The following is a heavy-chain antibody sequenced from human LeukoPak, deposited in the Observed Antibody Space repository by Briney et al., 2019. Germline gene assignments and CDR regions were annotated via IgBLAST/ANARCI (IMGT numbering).Heavy chain of an antibody. CDR1: GYSFTTYY. D-gene: IGHD3-3*01. CDR3: ARPTRLRFLEWLSSGAFDI. J-gene: IGHJ3*02. V-gene: IGHV1-46*01. Sequence: ASVKVSCKASGYSFTTYYMHWVRQAPGLGLEWMGIINPSDGSTRNAQKFQGRVTITADESTSTAYMELSSLRSEDTAVYYCARPTRLRFLEWLSSGAFDIWGQGTMVTVSS. CDR2: INPSDGST.